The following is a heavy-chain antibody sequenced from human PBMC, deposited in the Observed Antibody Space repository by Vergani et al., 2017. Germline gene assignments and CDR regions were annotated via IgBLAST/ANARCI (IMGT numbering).Heavy chain of an antibody. CDR2: VYPSGPT. Sequence: QVQLHESGPGLVKPSETLYLICSVSGVSMQSGSFYWTWIRQTAERRLEWMGRVYPSGPTNYNPSLNGRVTIFVDKSQNLLSLRVNSVTAADTAVYYCARGETRTDWFDPWGQGTLVTVSS. V-gene: IGHV4-61*02. J-gene: IGHJ5*02. CDR1: GVSMQSGSFY. D-gene: IGHD3/OR15-3a*01. CDR3: ARGETRTDWFDP.